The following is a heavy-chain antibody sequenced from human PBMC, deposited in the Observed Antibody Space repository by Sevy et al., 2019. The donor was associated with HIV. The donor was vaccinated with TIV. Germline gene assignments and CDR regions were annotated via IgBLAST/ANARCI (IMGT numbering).Heavy chain of an antibody. CDR2: INPNSGGT. V-gene: IGHV1-2*06. CDR1: GYTFTGYY. J-gene: IGHJ4*02. CDR3: ARSIVVVPAALFDY. D-gene: IGHD2-2*01. Sequence: ASVKVSCKASGYTFTGYYMHWVRQAPGQGLEWMGRINPNSGGTNYAQKFQGGVTMTRDTSISTAYMELSRLRSDDTAVYYCARSIVVVPAALFDYWGQGTLVTVSS.